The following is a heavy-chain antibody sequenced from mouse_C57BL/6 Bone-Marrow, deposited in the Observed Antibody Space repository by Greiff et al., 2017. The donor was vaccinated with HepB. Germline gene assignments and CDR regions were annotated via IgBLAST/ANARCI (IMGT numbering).Heavy chain of an antibody. CDR1: GFTFSDYY. Sequence: EVKLVESEGGLVQPGSSMKLSCTASGFTFSDYYMAWVRQVPEKGLEWVANINYDGSSTYYLDSLKSRFILSRDNAKNILYLQMSSLKSEDTAAYYCARGDDYEECAYWGQGTLVTVSA. D-gene: IGHD2-4*01. V-gene: IGHV5-16*01. CDR2: INYDGSST. J-gene: IGHJ3*01. CDR3: ARGDDYEECAY.